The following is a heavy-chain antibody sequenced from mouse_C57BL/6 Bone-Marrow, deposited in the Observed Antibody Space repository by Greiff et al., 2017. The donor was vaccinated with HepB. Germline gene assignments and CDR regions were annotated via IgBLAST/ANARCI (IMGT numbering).Heavy chain of an antibody. J-gene: IGHJ4*01. V-gene: IGHV1-64*01. CDR3: ARNYAAYAMDY. CDR2: IHPNSGST. CDR1: GYTFTSYW. D-gene: IGHD2-1*01. Sequence: HVQLQQPGAELVKPGASVKLSCKASGYTFTSYWMHWVKQRPGQGLEWIGMIHPNSGSTNYNEKFKSKATLTVDKSSSTAYMQLSSLTSEDSAVYYCARNYAAYAMDYWGQGTSVTVSS.